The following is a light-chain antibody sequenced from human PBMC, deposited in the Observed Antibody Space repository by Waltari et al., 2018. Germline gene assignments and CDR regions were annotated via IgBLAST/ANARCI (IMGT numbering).Light chain of an antibody. Sequence: EIVLTQSPAALSLSPGDRATLSCRASQTVGTYLAWYQQKPGQAPRLLIYDAFNRATGIPARFSGSGSGTDFTLTISSLEPGESAVYYCQQRSDRPPVSFGQGTKLEIK. CDR2: DAF. CDR1: QTVGTY. V-gene: IGKV3-11*01. CDR3: QQRSDRPPVS. J-gene: IGKJ2*03.